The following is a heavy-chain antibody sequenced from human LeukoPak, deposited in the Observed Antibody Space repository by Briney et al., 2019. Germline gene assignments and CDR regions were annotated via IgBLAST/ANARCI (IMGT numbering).Heavy chain of an antibody. J-gene: IGHJ4*02. CDR3: AKFNDILTGYFDY. CDR1: GFTFSSYA. Sequence: GGSLRLSCAASGFTFSSYAMSWVRQSPGKGLEWVSAISGGGGSTYYAYYTDSVKGRFTISRDNSKNTLYLQMNSLRAEDTAVYLCAKFNDILTGYFDYWGQGTLVTVSS. CDR2: ISGGGGST. D-gene: IGHD3-9*01. V-gene: IGHV3-23*01.